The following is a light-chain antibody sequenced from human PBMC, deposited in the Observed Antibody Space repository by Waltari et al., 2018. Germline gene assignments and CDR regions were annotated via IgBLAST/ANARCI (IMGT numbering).Light chain of an antibody. CDR3: QAWDSSTEEVV. V-gene: IGLV3-1*01. Sequence: SYELTQPPSVSVSPGQTASITCSGDKLGDKYACWYQQKPGQSPVLVIYQDSKRPSGIPERFSGSTSGNTATLTISGTQAMDEADYYCQAWDSSTEEVVFGGGTKLTVL. CDR2: QDS. J-gene: IGLJ2*01. CDR1: KLGDKY.